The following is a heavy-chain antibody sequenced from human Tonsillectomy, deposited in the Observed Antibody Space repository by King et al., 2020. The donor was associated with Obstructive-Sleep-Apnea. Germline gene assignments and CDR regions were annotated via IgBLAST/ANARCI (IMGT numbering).Heavy chain of an antibody. V-gene: IGHV1-18*04. CDR1: GYSFTSHG. CDR2: ISGYNGNR. Sequence: QLVQSGGEVKKPGASVKVSCKAFGYSFTSHGINWVRQAPGQGLEWMGWISGYNGNRTDAQKFQVRVIMTTDTSTSTAYMELKSLRSDDTAVYYCARDQGGDDFPSYFDYWGQGTLVTVSS. J-gene: IGHJ4*02. CDR3: ARDQGGDDFPSYFDY. D-gene: IGHD2-21*02.